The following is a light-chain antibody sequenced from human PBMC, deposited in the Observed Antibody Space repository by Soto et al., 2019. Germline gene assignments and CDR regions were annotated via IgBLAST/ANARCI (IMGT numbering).Light chain of an antibody. CDR3: QQYNNWPPIT. V-gene: IGKV3-15*01. CDR1: QSVSSN. J-gene: IGKJ5*01. CDR2: GAS. Sequence: EIVMTQSPATLSVSPGERATLSCMSSQSVSSNLAWYQQKPGQAPRLLIYGASTRATGIPARFSGSGSGTEFTLSISSLQSEDFAVYYCQQYNNWPPITFGQGTRLEIK.